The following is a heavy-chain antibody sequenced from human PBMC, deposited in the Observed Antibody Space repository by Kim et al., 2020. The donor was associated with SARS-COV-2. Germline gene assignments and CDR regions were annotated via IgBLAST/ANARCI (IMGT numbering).Heavy chain of an antibody. D-gene: IGHD3-16*02. V-gene: IGHV4-34*01. CDR3: ARGTGSCRPPRY. J-gene: IGHJ4*02. Sequence: NYSPSLTSRVTMSVDTSKNQFSLQLSSVSAADTAVYYCARGTGSCRPPRYWGQGTLVTVSS.